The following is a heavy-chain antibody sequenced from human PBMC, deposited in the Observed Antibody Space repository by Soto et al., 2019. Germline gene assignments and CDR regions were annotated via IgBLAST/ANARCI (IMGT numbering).Heavy chain of an antibody. Sequence: SETLSLTCTVSGVSISSGGYYWSWIRQHPGKGLEWIGYIYYSGSTYYNPSLKSRVTISVDTSKNQFSLKLSSVTAADTAVYYCARGGPPARAVWFDPWGQVTLDTVSS. CDR3: ARGGPPARAVWFDP. D-gene: IGHD3-16*01. CDR1: GVSISSGGYY. V-gene: IGHV4-31*03. J-gene: IGHJ5*02. CDR2: IYYSGST.